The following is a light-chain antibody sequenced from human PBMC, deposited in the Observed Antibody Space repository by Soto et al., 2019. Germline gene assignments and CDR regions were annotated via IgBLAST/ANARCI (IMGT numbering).Light chain of an antibody. CDR2: EDK. Sequence: FLLTQPHSVSESPGKTVTISCTRSSGSIASNYVQWYQQRPGSAPTTVIYEDKQRPSGVPDRFSGSIDSSSNSASLTISGLKTEDEADYYCQSYDSSNRGVFGGGTKLTVL. J-gene: IGLJ3*02. V-gene: IGLV6-57*03. CDR1: SGSIASNY. CDR3: QSYDSSNRGV.